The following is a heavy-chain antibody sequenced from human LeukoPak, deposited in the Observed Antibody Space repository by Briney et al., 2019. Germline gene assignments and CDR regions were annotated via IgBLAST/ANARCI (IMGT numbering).Heavy chain of an antibody. J-gene: IGHJ4*02. CDR1: DYTFSSDG. D-gene: IGHD6-13*01. Sequence: SVKVSCKISDYTFSSDGFTWVRQAPGKGLEWMGWINTHNGNKNYAQKFQGRVTMATDTSTNTAYMDLRSLTSDDTATYYCANRGQQLYDYWGQGTLVTVSS. V-gene: IGHV1-18*01. CDR2: INTHNGNK. CDR3: ANRGQQLYDY.